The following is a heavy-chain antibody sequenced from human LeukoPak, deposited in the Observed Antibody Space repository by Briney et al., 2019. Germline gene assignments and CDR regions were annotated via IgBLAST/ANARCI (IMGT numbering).Heavy chain of an antibody. J-gene: IGHJ4*02. Sequence: SETLSLTCAVYGGSFSGYYWSWIRQPPGKGLEWIGEINHSGSTNYNPSLKSRVTISVDTSKNQFSLKLSSVTAADTAVYHCASLKWGAAGTDYWGQGTLVTVSS. CDR1: GGSFSGYY. CDR3: ASLKWGAAGTDY. V-gene: IGHV4-34*01. D-gene: IGHD6-13*01. CDR2: INHSGST.